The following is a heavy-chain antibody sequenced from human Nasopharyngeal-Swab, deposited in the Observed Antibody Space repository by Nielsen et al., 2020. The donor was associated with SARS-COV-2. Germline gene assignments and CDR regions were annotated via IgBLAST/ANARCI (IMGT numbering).Heavy chain of an antibody. CDR3: AKGGYTSFFDY. D-gene: IGHD5-18*01. V-gene: IGHV3-23*01. Sequence: GESLKISCAASGFTFNDYSMNWVRQAPGKGLEWVSAISGSGGSTYYADSVKGRFTISRDKSKNTVYLQMNSLRAEDTAVYYCAKGGYTSFFDYWGQGTLVTVSS. CDR1: GFTFNDYS. J-gene: IGHJ4*02. CDR2: ISGSGGST.